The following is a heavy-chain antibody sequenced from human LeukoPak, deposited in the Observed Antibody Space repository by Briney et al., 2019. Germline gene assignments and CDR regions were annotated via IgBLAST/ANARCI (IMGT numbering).Heavy chain of an antibody. V-gene: IGHV3-74*01. J-gene: IGHJ4*02. Sequence: GGSLRLSCGASGFTFSSYWMHWVRQAPGKGLVWVSRINSDGSSTIYADSVKGRFTISRDNSKNTLSLQMNSLRAEDTAVYYCAKGDISMIPDWGQGTLVTVSS. CDR3: AKGDISMIPD. D-gene: IGHD3-22*01. CDR1: GFTFSSYW. CDR2: INSDGSST.